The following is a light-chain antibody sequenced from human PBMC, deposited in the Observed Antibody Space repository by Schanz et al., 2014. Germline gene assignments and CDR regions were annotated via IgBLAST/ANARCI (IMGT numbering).Light chain of an antibody. CDR3: TSYAGTNTAYV. J-gene: IGLJ1*01. CDR2: DVS. Sequence: QSVLTQPASVSGSPGQSITISCTGTSSDVGGYNYVSWYQQHPGKAPKLMIYDVSNRPSGVSNRFSGSKSGNTASLTISGPQAEDEADYYCTSYAGTNTAYVFGTGTKLTVL. V-gene: IGLV2-14*01. CDR1: SSDVGGYNY.